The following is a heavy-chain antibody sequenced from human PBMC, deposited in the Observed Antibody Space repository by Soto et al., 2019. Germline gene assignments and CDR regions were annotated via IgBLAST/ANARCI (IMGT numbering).Heavy chain of an antibody. CDR2: IFDDGAT. CDR1: GGSIRSYY. J-gene: IGHJ4*02. D-gene: IGHD6-19*01. V-gene: IGHV4-59*01. CDR3: ARGRSVPGSFYFGN. Sequence: TSETLSLTCIVSGGSIRSYYWNWIRQAPGQELEWIGYIFDDGATYYSPSLQSRVTISLDTSESRFSLRLTSVTSADTAVYYCARGRSVPGSFYFGNWGQGALVTVSS.